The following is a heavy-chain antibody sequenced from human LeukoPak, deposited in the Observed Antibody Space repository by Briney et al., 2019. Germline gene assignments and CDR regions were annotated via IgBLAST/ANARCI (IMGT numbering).Heavy chain of an antibody. CDR1: GGTFSSYA. CDR2: INPSNGDT. Sequence: GASVKVSCKASGGTFSSYAISWVRQAPGQGLEWMGIINPSNGDTFYTQRFQGRVTMTRDTSTSTVYMELSSLRSEDTAVFYCATVGYSQFFDYWGQGTLVTVSS. J-gene: IGHJ4*02. V-gene: IGHV1-46*01. D-gene: IGHD5-18*01. CDR3: ATVGYSQFFDY.